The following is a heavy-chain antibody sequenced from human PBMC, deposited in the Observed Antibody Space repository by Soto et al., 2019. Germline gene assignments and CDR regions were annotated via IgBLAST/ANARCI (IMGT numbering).Heavy chain of an antibody. CDR3: ARGRGVLRFLEWSTYGMDV. D-gene: IGHD3-3*01. Sequence: SETLSLTCTVSGGSISSSSYYWSWIRQPPGKGLEWIGEINHSGSTNYNPSLKSRVTISVDTSKNQFSLKLSSVTAADTAVYYCARGRGVLRFLEWSTYGMDVWGQGTTVTVSS. CDR1: GGSISSSSYY. J-gene: IGHJ6*02. CDR2: INHSGST. V-gene: IGHV4-39*07.